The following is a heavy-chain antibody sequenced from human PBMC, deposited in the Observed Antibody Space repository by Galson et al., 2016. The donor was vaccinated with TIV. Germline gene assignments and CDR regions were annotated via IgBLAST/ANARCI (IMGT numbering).Heavy chain of an antibody. J-gene: IGHJ4*02. V-gene: IGHV3-7*01. Sequence: SLRLSCAASGFSFSNYEMSWVRQAPGKGLEWVANIKQDGSEKHYVDSVKGRFTISRDNAENSVNLQMNSLRAEDTAVYYCARDGEGGFDYWGQGTLVTVSS. CDR1: GFSFSNYE. CDR3: ARDGEGGFDY. CDR2: IKQDGSEK. D-gene: IGHD3-10*01.